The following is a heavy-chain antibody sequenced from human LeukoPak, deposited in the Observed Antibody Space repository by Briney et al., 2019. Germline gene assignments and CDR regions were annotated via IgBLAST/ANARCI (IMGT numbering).Heavy chain of an antibody. J-gene: IGHJ4*02. D-gene: IGHD5-12*01. Sequence: GGSLRLSCAASGFTFSSYAMSWVRQAPGKGLEWVSAISGSGGSTYYADSVRGRFTISRDNSKNTLGLQMNSLRAEDTAVYYCAREASSGYDPYYFDYWGQGTLVTVSS. CDR3: AREASSGYDPYYFDY. CDR1: GFTFSSYA. CDR2: ISGSGGST. V-gene: IGHV3-23*01.